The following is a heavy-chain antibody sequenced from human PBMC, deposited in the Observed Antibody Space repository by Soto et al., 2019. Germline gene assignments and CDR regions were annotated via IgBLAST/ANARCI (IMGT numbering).Heavy chain of an antibody. J-gene: IGHJ4*02. V-gene: IGHV3-23*01. CDR1: GFTFSSYA. Sequence: GGSLRPSCAAFGFTFSSYAMSWVRQAPGKGREWVSAFSGSGGSTNYADSVKGRFTISRDNSKNTLYLQMNSLRAEDTAVYYCAAPLEYSSSSADYWGQGTLVTVSS. CDR3: AAPLEYSSSSADY. D-gene: IGHD6-6*01. CDR2: FSGSGGST.